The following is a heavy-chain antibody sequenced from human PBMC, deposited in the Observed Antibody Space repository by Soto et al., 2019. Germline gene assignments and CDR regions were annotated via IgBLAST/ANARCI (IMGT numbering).Heavy chain of an antibody. V-gene: IGHV3-66*01. Sequence: GESLKISCAASGFTVSSNYMSWVRQAPGKGLEWVSVIYSGGSTYYADSVKGRFTISRDNSKNTLYLQMNSLRAEDTAVYYCAREVRFLEWLPKYGMDVWGQGTTVTVSS. CDR2: IYSGGST. CDR3: AREVRFLEWLPKYGMDV. CDR1: GFTVSSNY. D-gene: IGHD3-3*01. J-gene: IGHJ6*02.